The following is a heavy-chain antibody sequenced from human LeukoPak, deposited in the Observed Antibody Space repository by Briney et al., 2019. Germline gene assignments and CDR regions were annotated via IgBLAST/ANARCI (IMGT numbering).Heavy chain of an antibody. D-gene: IGHD3/OR15-3a*01. V-gene: IGHV4-39*01. CDR2: IYYSGNT. Sequence: SETLSLTCTVSGVSISSSNSYWGWIRQPPGKGLEWIGSIYYSGNTYYNASLESQVSISIDTSKNQFSLRLTSVTAADTAVYYCARQTGSGLFILPGGQGTLVTVSS. CDR3: ARQTGSGLFILP. J-gene: IGHJ4*02. CDR1: GVSISSSNSY.